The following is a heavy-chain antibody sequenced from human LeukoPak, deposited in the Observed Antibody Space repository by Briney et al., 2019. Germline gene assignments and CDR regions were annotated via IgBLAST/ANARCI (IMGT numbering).Heavy chain of an antibody. CDR1: GFTFSSYW. Sequence: GGSLRLSCAASGFTFSSYWMSWVRQAPGKGLEWVANIKQDGSEKYYVDSVKGRFTISRDNAKNSLYLQMNSLRAEDTAVYYCASSPGSTGYDFWSGYYFAYYMDVWGKGTTVTVSS. D-gene: IGHD3-3*01. CDR3: ASSPGSTGYDFWSGYYFAYYMDV. J-gene: IGHJ6*03. CDR2: IKQDGSEK. V-gene: IGHV3-7*01.